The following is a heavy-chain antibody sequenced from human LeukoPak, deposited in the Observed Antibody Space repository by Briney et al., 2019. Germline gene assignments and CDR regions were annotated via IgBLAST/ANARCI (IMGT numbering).Heavy chain of an antibody. D-gene: IGHD3-16*01. CDR1: RFTLRKSI. Sequence: PGGSLRLSCAAPRFTLRKSIMTWVRQGAGKGQEWVASISAGGDVTFYADSVKGRFRPSTDNSRNPVYLEMNSLRVDDSGVYFCANWGGTQSIGDIWYGPLDYWGQGTQVTVSS. V-gene: IGHV3-23*01. CDR2: ISAGGDVT. J-gene: IGHJ4*02. CDR3: ANWGGTQSIGDIWYGPLDY.